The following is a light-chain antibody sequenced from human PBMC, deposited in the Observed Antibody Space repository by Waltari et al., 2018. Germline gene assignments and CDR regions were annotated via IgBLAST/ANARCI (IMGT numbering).Light chain of an antibody. V-gene: IGKV3-20*01. CDR2: DAS. Sequence: IVLTQSPGTLSLSPGETATVSCRASQIVSRALAWYQQKPGPAPRLLIYDASTRATGIPDRFSGSGSGTDFSLTISRLEPEDFAVYYCQKYVRLPATFGQGTKVEIK. J-gene: IGKJ1*01. CDR3: QKYVRLPAT. CDR1: QIVSRA.